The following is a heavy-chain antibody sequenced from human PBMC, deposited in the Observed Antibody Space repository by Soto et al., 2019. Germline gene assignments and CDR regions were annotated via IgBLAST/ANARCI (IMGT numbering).Heavy chain of an antibody. J-gene: IGHJ6*03. Sequence: QVQLVQSGAEVKKPGASVKVSCKASGYTFTSYGISWVRQAPGQGLEWMGWISAYNGNTNYAQKLQGRVTMTTDTSTSTAYMELRSLRSDDTAVYYCARVRMLRFLEWPTQPYYCMDVWGKGTTVTVSS. D-gene: IGHD3-3*01. V-gene: IGHV1-18*01. CDR1: GYTFTSYG. CDR3: ARVRMLRFLEWPTQPYYCMDV. CDR2: ISAYNGNT.